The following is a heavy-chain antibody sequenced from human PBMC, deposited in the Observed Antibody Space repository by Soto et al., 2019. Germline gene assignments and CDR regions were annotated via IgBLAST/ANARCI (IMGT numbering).Heavy chain of an antibody. J-gene: IGHJ3*02. Sequence: PGGSLRLSCAASGFTFSSYWMHWVRQAPGKGLMWVSRINSHGSSTCYPGSVKGRFTISRENAKNSLYLQMNSLRAEDTAVYYCARCPPSREPRKQTDFWSGYHYGGEAFEIWGKETMVT. CDR1: GFTFSSYW. D-gene: IGHD3-3*01. CDR2: INSHGSST. V-gene: IGHV3-74*01. CDR3: ARCPPSREPRKQTDFWSGYHYGGEAFEI.